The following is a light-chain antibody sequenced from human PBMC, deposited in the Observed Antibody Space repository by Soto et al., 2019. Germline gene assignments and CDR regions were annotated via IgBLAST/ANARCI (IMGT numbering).Light chain of an antibody. CDR1: SSNIGNNY. J-gene: IGLJ1*01. Sequence: QSVLTQPPSVSAAPGQKVTISCSGSSSNIGNNYVSWYQQLPGTAPKLLIYENNKRPSGIPDRFSGSKSGTSATLGITGLQTGDEADYYCGAWDNSLSAPYVFVTGTRSPS. CDR3: GAWDNSLSAPYV. CDR2: ENN. V-gene: IGLV1-51*02.